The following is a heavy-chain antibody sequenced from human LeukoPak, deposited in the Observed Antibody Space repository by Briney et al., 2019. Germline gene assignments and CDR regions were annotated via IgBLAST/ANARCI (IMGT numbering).Heavy chain of an antibody. CDR2: ICYTENT. CDR3: ARGGYGDYGGNWFDP. CDR1: GDSISSSNYY. Sequence: SETLSLTCTVSGDSISSSNYYWGWIRQPPGKGLEWIGSICYTENTSYKPSLKSRATISVDTSKNQFSLKLSSVTAADTAVYYCARGGYGDYGGNWFDPWGQGTLVTVSS. D-gene: IGHD4-17*01. J-gene: IGHJ5*02. V-gene: IGHV4-39*07.